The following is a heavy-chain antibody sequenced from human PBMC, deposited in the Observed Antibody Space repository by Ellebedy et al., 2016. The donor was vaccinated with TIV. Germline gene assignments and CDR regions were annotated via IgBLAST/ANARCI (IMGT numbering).Heavy chain of an antibody. CDR3: ARGVDKAKVGY. CDR1: GGSISSHDHY. V-gene: IGHV4-31*03. D-gene: IGHD5-18*01. J-gene: IGHJ4*02. CDR2: IYYSGTT. Sequence: SETLSLTXTVSGGSISSHDHYWTWTRQHPGKGLEWIGSIYYSGTTYYNPSLKSRITISADTSKSQFSLNLNSVTAADTAVYYCARGVDKAKVGYWGQGTLVTVSS.